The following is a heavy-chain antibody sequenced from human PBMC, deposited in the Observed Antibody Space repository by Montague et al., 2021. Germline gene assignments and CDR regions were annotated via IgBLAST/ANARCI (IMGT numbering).Heavy chain of an antibody. Sequence: SETLSLTCTVSGASITSNIYYWGWIRQSPGKGLEWIGGIYYSGNSFYQPSLKSRITMAVDTSKNQFSLKLSSVTAADTAIYYCARVFSSWYVGWFDPWGQGILVTVSS. V-gene: IGHV4-39*07. CDR3: ARVFSSWYVGWFDP. D-gene: IGHD6-13*01. CDR2: IYYSGNS. CDR1: GASITSNIYY. J-gene: IGHJ5*02.